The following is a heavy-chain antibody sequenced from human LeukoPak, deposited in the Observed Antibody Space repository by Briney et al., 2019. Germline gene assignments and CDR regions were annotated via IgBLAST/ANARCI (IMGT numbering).Heavy chain of an antibody. CDR2: IYYNGNT. V-gene: IGHV4-30-4*08. J-gene: IGHJ4*02. Sequence: SQTLSLTCTVSRGSISSGDYYWSWIRQPPGKGQEWIGYIYYNGNTYYNPSLKSRVTMSLDTSKNQIFLKLSSVTAADTAVYYCARERSGSYPFDYWGQGTLVTVSS. CDR3: ARERSGSYPFDY. D-gene: IGHD1-26*01. CDR1: RGSISSGDYY.